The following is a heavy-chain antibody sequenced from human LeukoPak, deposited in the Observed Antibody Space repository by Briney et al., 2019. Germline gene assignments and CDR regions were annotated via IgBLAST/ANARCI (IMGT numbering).Heavy chain of an antibody. J-gene: IGHJ4*02. CDR1: GFTFDDYA. CDR2: ISWNSGSI. CDR3: AKDIAAADHSFDY. V-gene: IGHV3-9*01. D-gene: IGHD6-13*01. Sequence: GGSLRLSCAASGFTFDDYAMHWVRQAPGKGLEWVSGISWNSGSIGYADSVKGRFTISRDNAKNSLYLQMNSLRAEDTALYYCAKDIAAADHSFDYWGQGTLVTVSS.